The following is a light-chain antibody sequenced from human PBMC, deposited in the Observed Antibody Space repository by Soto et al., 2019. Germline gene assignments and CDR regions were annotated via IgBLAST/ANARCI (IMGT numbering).Light chain of an antibody. CDR2: AAS. Sequence: DIQMTQSPSSLSASVGDRVTITCRASQSISSYLNWYQQKPGKAPNLLIYAASSLQSGVSSRFSGSGSGTDFTLTISSLQPEDFVTYYCQQIYSTPFTFGPGTRVDIK. CDR1: QSISSY. CDR3: QQIYSTPFT. V-gene: IGKV1-39*01. J-gene: IGKJ3*01.